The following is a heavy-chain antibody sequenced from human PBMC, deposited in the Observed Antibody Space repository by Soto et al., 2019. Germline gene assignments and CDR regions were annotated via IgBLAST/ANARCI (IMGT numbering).Heavy chain of an antibody. Sequence: PGGSLRLSCVASGFTFTNAWMSWVRQAPGKGLEWVGRIKSKTDGGTADYAAPVKGRFTISGDDSKNTLYMQMNSLKTEDTAVYYCTTERRVNPDYWGLGTLVTVSS. CDR2: IKSKTDGGTA. CDR3: TTERRVNPDY. J-gene: IGHJ4*02. D-gene: IGHD3-3*01. V-gene: IGHV3-15*01. CDR1: GFTFTNAW.